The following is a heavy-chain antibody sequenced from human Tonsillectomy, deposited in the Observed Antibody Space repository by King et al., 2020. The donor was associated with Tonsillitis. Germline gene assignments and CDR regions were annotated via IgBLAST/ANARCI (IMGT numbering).Heavy chain of an antibody. V-gene: IGHV3-21*01. CDR3: ARYGPGGVFDY. CDR2: ISSCSTYI. D-gene: IGHD3-10*01. Sequence: VQLVESGGGLVKPGGSLRLSCAASGFTFNNYNINWLRRAPGKGLEWVSSISSCSTYIYYGDSVKGRFTISRDNAKNSLYLQMNSLRAEDTAVYYCARYGPGGVFDYWGQGTLVTVSS. CDR1: GFTFNNYN. J-gene: IGHJ4*02.